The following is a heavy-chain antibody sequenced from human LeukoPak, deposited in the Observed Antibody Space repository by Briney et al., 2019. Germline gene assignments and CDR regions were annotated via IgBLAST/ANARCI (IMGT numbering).Heavy chain of an antibody. D-gene: IGHD2-15*01. CDR3: ARDIELATRYYYAMDV. J-gene: IGHJ6*02. CDR1: GGSINNAY. V-gene: IGHV4-59*01. CDR2: IYYSGST. Sequence: PGGSLRLSCTVSGGSINNAYWGWIRQPPGKGLEWVGFIYYSGSTIYNPSLESRVTISVDTSKNQFSLKVSSVTTADTAVYYCARDIELATRYYYAMDVWGQGTPVTVSS.